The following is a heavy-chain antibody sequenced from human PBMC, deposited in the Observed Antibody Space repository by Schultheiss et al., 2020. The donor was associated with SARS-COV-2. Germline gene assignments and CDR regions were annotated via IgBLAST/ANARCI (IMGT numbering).Heavy chain of an antibody. D-gene: IGHD1-26*01. J-gene: IGHJ6*02. V-gene: IGHV3-48*01. CDR3: ARDVGSYYYYYGMDV. CDR2: ISSSGSTI. Sequence: GGSLRLSCAASGFTFSSYAMSWVRQAPGKGLEWVSYISSSGSTIYYADSVKGRFTISRDNSKNTLYLQMNSLRAEDTAVYYCARDVGSYYYYYGMDVWGQGTTVTVSS. CDR1: GFTFSSYA.